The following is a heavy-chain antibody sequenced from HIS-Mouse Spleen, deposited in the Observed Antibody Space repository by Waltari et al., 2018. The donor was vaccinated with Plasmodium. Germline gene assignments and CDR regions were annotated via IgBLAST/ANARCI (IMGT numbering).Heavy chain of an antibody. V-gene: IGHV4-39*07. CDR2: IYYSGST. Sequence: QLQLQESGPGLVTPSETLSLTCTGSGGSISSSSYYWGWIRQPPGKGLEWIGSIYYSGSTYYNPSLNSRVTISVDTSKNQFSLKLCSVTAADTAVYYCGRGRIQLWYFDYWGQGTLVTVSS. CDR3: GRGRIQLWYFDY. CDR1: GGSISSSSYY. J-gene: IGHJ4*02. D-gene: IGHD5-18*01.